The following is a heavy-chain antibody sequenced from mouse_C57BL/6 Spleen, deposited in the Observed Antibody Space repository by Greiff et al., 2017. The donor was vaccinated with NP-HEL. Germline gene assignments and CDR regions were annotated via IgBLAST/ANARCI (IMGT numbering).Heavy chain of an antibody. D-gene: IGHD1-1*01. CDR3: AKDYYGSSYRYAMDY. J-gene: IGHJ4*01. CDR1: DFTFSDYG. Sequence: EVQRVESGGGLVKPGGSLKLSCAASDFTFSDYGMHWVRQAPEKGLEWVAYISSGSSTIYYADTVKGRFTISRDNAKNTLFLQMTSLRSEDTAMYYCAKDYYGSSYRYAMDYWGQGTSVTVSS. V-gene: IGHV5-17*01. CDR2: ISSGSSTI.